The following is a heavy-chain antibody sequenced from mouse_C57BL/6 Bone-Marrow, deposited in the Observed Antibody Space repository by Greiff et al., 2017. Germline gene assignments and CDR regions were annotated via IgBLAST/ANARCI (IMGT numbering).Heavy chain of an antibody. CDR1: GYTFTSYT. CDR3: ARRKGYYGNYSWFAY. Sequence: QVQLQQSGAELARPGASVKMSCKASGYTFTSYTMHWVKQRPGQGLEWIGYINPSSGYTKYNQKFKDKATLTADKSSSTAYMQLSSLTSEDSAVYYCARRKGYYGNYSWFAYWGQGTLVTVSA. D-gene: IGHD2-1*01. CDR2: INPSSGYT. J-gene: IGHJ3*01. V-gene: IGHV1-4*01.